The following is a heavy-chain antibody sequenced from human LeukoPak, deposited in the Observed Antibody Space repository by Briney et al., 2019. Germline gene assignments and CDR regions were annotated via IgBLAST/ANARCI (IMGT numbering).Heavy chain of an antibody. CDR1: GGSISSSSYY. V-gene: IGHV4-39*01. CDR3: ARHVLRRGYFDY. CDR2: IYYSGST. J-gene: IGHJ4*02. D-gene: IGHD2/OR15-2a*01. Sequence: SETLSLTCTVSGGSISSSSYYWGWIRQPPGKGLEWIGSIYYSGSTYYNPSLKSRVTISVGTSKNQFSLKLSSVTAADTAVYYCARHVLRRGYFDYWGQGTLVTVSS.